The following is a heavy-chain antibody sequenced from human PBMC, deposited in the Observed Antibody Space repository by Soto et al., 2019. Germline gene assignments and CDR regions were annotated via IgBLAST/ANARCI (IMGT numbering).Heavy chain of an antibody. CDR1: GFDFGEYA. CDR2: ISWNSSSR. Sequence: EAQVVESGGGLVQPGRSLRLSCVASGFDFGEYAMHWVRQGPGKGLEWVSGISWNSSSRGYGDSVQGRFTISRDNAKNALYLEMNSLRTEDTALYYCAKDTRRAARGGGMGVWGQGTTVIVSS. J-gene: IGHJ6*02. V-gene: IGHV3-9*01. CDR3: AKDTRRAARGGGMGV. D-gene: IGHD3-16*01.